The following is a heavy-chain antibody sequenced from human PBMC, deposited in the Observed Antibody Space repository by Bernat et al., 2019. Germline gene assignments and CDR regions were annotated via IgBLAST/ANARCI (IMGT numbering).Heavy chain of an antibody. CDR3: ARDPPGLEDFDY. CDR1: GFTFSSHN. V-gene: IGHV3-48*02. CDR2: ISDSSSTI. D-gene: IGHD3/OR15-3a*01. Sequence: EVQLVESGGGLVQPGGSLRLSCAASGFTFSSHNMNWVRQAPGKGLELVSYISDSSSTITYADSVKGRFTISRDNAKNSLYLQMNSLRDEDTAVYYCARDPPGLEDFDYWGQGTLVTVSS. J-gene: IGHJ4*02.